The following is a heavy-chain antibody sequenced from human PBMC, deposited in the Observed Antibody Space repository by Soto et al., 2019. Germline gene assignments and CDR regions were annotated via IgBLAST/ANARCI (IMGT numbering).Heavy chain of an antibody. D-gene: IGHD4-17*01. CDR3: TTDPGDYEDF. CDR1: GITFINAW. CDR2: IKNRADGGTA. V-gene: IGHV3-15*01. Sequence: EVQLVESGGDLVKPGGCLRLSCAASGITFINAWMSWVRQPPGKGLEWVGRIKNRADGGTADYAAPVRGRFTISRDDSKNTLFLQMNSLEAEDTAVYYCTTDPGDYEDFWGRGTLVTVSS. J-gene: IGHJ4*02.